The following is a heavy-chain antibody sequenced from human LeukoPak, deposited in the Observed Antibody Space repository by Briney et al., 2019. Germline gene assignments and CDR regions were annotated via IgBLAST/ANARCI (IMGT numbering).Heavy chain of an antibody. Sequence: GGSLRLSRAASGFTFSSYAMHWVRQAPGKGLEWVAFIRYDGSNKYYADSVKGRFTISRDNSKNTLYLQMNSLRAEDTAVYYCAKALGQYYDFWSGYSSDYWGQGTLVTVSS. CDR2: IRYDGSNK. CDR1: GFTFSSYA. J-gene: IGHJ4*02. CDR3: AKALGQYYDFWSGYSSDY. V-gene: IGHV3-30*02. D-gene: IGHD3-3*01.